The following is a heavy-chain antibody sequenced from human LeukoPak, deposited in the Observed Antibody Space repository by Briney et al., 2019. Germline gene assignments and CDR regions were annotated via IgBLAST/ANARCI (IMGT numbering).Heavy chain of an antibody. CDR1: GYSISSGYY. V-gene: IGHV4-38-2*02. CDR2: IYHSGST. CDR3: AREGDGYNFDY. J-gene: IGHJ4*02. D-gene: IGHD5-24*01. Sequence: SETLSLTCTVSGYSISSGYYWGWIRQPPGKGLEWIGSIYHSGSTYCNPSLKSRVTISVDTSKNQFSLKLSSVTAADTAVYYCAREGDGYNFDYWGQGTLVTVSS.